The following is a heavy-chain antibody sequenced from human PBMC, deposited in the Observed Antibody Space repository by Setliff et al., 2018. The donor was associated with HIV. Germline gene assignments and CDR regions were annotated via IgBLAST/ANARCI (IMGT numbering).Heavy chain of an antibody. CDR2: IIPIFPTT. CDR1: GGTFSSHA. CDR3: ARDPYGYCTTTTCYVPGY. V-gene: IGHV1-69*13. Sequence: AASVKVSCKASGGTFSSHAISWVRQAPGRGLEWMGRIIPIFPTTNYAQKFQGRVTITADESTSTAYMELSSLRSEDTAIYYCARDPYGYCTTTTCYVPGYWGQGTLVTVSS. J-gene: IGHJ4*02. D-gene: IGHD2-2*03.